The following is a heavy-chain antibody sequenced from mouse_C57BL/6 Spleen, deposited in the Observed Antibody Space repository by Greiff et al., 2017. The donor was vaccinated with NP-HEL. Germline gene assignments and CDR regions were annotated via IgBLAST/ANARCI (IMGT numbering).Heavy chain of an antibody. CDR1: GYSFTSYY. CDR2: IYPGSGNT. Sequence: VQLQQSGPELVKPGASVKISCKASGYSFTSYYIHWVKQRPGQGLEWIGWIYPGSGNTKYNENAKGKATLTADTSSSTAYMQLSSLTSEDSAVYYCARPLTTVVAVDYWGQGTTLTVSS. V-gene: IGHV1-66*01. CDR3: ARPLTTVVAVDY. D-gene: IGHD1-1*01. J-gene: IGHJ2*01.